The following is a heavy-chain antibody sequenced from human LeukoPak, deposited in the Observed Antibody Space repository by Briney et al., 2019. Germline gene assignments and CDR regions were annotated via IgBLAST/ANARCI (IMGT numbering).Heavy chain of an antibody. D-gene: IGHD3-22*01. Sequence: PGGSLRLSCAASGLTFNTYSLNWVRQAPGKGLEWVSSISGSSSYTYYSDLVKGRFTISRDDARNSLYLQMNSLRAEDTAVYYCARDTNYYDSSGYYAGSDFDYWGQGTLVTVSS. CDR1: GLTFNTYS. CDR2: ISGSSSYT. V-gene: IGHV3-21*01. CDR3: ARDTNYYDSSGYYAGSDFDY. J-gene: IGHJ4*02.